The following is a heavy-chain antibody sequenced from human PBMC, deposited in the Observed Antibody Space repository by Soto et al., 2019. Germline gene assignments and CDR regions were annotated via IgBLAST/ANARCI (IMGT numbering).Heavy chain of an antibody. CDR1: GFTFISYG. CDR2: ISYDGSNK. Sequence: PGGSLRLSCAASGFTFISYGMHWVRQAPGKGLEWVAVISYDGSNKYYADSVKGRFTISRDNSKNTVYLQMNSLRAEDTAVYYCAKNYDFWSGYYYMDVWGKGTTVTVSS. V-gene: IGHV3-30*18. D-gene: IGHD3-3*01. J-gene: IGHJ6*03. CDR3: AKNYDFWSGYYYMDV.